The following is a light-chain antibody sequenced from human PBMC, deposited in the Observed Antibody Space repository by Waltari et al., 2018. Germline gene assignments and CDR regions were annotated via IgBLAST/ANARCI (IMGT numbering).Light chain of an antibody. Sequence: DIQMTQSPSTLSASVGDRVTITFRASQSISSWLAWYQQKPGKAPDLLIYAASTLHSGVPSRFSGGGSGTEFTLPISSLQPDDSATYYCQQYYTYPWTFGQGTKVEIK. J-gene: IGKJ1*01. CDR1: QSISSW. CDR2: AAS. V-gene: IGKV1-5*03. CDR3: QQYYTYPWT.